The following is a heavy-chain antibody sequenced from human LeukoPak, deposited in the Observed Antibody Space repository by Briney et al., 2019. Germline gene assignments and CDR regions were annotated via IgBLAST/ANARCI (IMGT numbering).Heavy chain of an antibody. Sequence: GGSLRLSCAASGFTFSSYAMNWVRQAPGKGLEWVSTISGSGGSTYNADSVKGRFTIARDNSENTLYLQMNSLRAEDTAVYFCAKGRGWLQFFDYWGQGTLVTVSS. J-gene: IGHJ4*02. CDR1: GFTFSSYA. CDR2: ISGSGGST. CDR3: AKGRGWLQFFDY. D-gene: IGHD5-24*01. V-gene: IGHV3-23*01.